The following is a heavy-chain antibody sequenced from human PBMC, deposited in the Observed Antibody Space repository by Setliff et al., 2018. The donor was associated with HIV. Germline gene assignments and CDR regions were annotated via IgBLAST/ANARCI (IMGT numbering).Heavy chain of an antibody. D-gene: IGHD3-22*01. CDR1: GFTFSTHW. V-gene: IGHV3-7*03. CDR2: IKQDGSEK. J-gene: IGHJ4*02. Sequence: GGSLRLSCATSGFTFSTHWMTWVRQAPGKGLEWVANIKQDGSEKYHVDSVKGRFTISRDNAQNSLYLQMNSLRAEDTAIYYCASSRPPDDSSGFLDHWGQGTLVTVSS. CDR3: ASSRPPDDSSGFLDH.